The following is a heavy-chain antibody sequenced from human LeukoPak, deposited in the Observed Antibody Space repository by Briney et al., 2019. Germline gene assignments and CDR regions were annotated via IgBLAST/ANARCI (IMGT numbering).Heavy chain of an antibody. V-gene: IGHV1-8*03. J-gene: IGHJ4*02. Sequence: ASVKVSCKTSGYTFRNYGITWVRQIPGQGLEWMGWMNPNSGNTGYAQKFQGRVTITRNTSISTAYMELSSLRSEDTAVYYCARGRYYAEDYWGQGTLVTVSS. CDR2: MNPNSGNT. D-gene: IGHD3-22*01. CDR3: ARGRYYAEDY. CDR1: GYTFRNYG.